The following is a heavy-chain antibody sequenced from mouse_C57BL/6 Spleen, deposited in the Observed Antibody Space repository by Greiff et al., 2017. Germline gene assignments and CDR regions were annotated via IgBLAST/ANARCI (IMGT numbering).Heavy chain of an antibody. Sequence: VMLVQSGPGLVAPSQSLSITCTVSGFSLTSYAISWVRQPPGKGLEWLGVIWTGGGTNYNSALKSRLSISKDNSKSQVFLKMNSLQTDDTARYYCARNRDGSSYVWFAYWGQGTLVTVSA. D-gene: IGHD1-1*01. CDR1: GFSLTSYA. J-gene: IGHJ3*01. CDR3: ARNRDGSSYVWFAY. V-gene: IGHV2-9-1*01. CDR2: IWTGGGT.